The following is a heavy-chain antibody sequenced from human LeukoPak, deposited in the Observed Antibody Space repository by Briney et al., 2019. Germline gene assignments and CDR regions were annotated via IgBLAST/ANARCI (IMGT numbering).Heavy chain of an antibody. CDR2: ISWNSGSI. V-gene: IGHV3-9*01. CDR3: AKDVNFDWLFGWFDP. Sequence: TGGSLRLSCAASGFTFSSYAMHWVRQAPGKGLEWVSGISWNSGSIGYADSVKGRFTISRDNAKNSLYLQMNSLRAEDTALYYCAKDVNFDWLFGWFDPWGQGTLVTVSS. J-gene: IGHJ5*02. CDR1: GFTFSSYA. D-gene: IGHD3-9*01.